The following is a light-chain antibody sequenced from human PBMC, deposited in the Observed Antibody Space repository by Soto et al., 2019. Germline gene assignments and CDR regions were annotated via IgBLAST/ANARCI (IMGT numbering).Light chain of an antibody. Sequence: QSVLTQPPSASGTPGQRVTISCSGSRSNIGSSNVYWYQQLPGTAPKLLIYKNNQRPSGVPDRFSGSKSGTSASLAISGLRSGDEADYYCAAWDDSLSGAVFGGGTQLTVL. CDR2: KNN. V-gene: IGLV1-47*01. J-gene: IGLJ7*01. CDR1: RSNIGSSN. CDR3: AAWDDSLSGAV.